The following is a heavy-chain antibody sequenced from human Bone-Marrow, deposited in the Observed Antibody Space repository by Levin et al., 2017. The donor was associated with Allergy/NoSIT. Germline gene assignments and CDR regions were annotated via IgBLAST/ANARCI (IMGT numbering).Heavy chain of an antibody. Sequence: GESLKISCAASGFTFSNYWMTWVRQAPGKGLEWVTNIKKDGSEKNYLGSVKGRFTVSRDNAKSLVYLQMKRVRVEDTAVYFCARGRAVEYFFDSWGQGTLVTVSS. V-gene: IGHV3-7*01. J-gene: IGHJ4*02. CDR1: GFTFSNYW. CDR3: ARGRAVEYFFDS. CDR2: IKKDGSEK. D-gene: IGHD2/OR15-2a*01.